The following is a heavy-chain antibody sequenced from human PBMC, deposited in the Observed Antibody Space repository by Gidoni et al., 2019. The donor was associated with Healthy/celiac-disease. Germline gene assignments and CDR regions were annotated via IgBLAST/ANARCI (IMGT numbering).Heavy chain of an antibody. V-gene: IGHV3-49*03. CDR2: IRSKAYGGTT. J-gene: IGHJ6*02. CDR3: TRGRYSSGPRIVDV. D-gene: IGHD3-22*01. CDR1: GFTFGDYA. Sequence: EVQLVESGGGLVQPGRSLRLSCTASGFTFGDYAMSWFRQAPGKGLEWVGFIRSKAYGGTTEYAASVKGRFTISRDDSKSIAYLQMNSLKTEDTAVYYCTRGRYSSGPRIVDVWGQGTTVTVSS.